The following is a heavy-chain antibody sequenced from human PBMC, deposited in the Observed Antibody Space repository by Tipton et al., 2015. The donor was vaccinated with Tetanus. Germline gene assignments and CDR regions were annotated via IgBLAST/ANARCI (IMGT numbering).Heavy chain of an antibody. CDR3: ARQKRGYSYGAFDY. Sequence: TLSLTCTVSGGSISSSTYYWGWIRQPPGKGLEWIGYIYYSGSTNYNPSLKSRVTISVDTSKNQFSLKLSSVTAADTAVYYCARQKRGYSYGAFDYWGQGTLVTVSS. V-gene: IGHV4-61*05. CDR2: IYYSGST. CDR1: GGSISSSTYY. D-gene: IGHD5-18*01. J-gene: IGHJ4*02.